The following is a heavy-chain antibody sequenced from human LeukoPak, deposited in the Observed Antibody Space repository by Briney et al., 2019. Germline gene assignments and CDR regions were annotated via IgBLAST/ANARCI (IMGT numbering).Heavy chain of an antibody. Sequence: ASVKVSFKASGYTFTSYGISWVRQAPGQGLEWMGWISAYNGNTNYAQKLQGRVTMTTDTSTSTAYMELRSLRSDDTAVYYCARGEDIVVVPAAMGHFDYWGQGTLVTVSS. D-gene: IGHD2-2*01. CDR2: ISAYNGNT. CDR1: GYTFTSYG. CDR3: ARGEDIVVVPAAMGHFDY. V-gene: IGHV1-18*01. J-gene: IGHJ4*02.